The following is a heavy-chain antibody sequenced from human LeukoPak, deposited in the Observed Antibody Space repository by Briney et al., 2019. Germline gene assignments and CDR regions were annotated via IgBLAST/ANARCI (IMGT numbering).Heavy chain of an antibody. CDR1: GFTVSSNY. CDR2: IYSGGST. Sequence: GGSLRLSCAASGFTVSSNYMSWVRQAPGKGLEWVSVIYSGGSTYYADSVKGRFTISRDNSKNTLYLQMNSLRAEDTAVYYCAGEGDIVVVPAATFDYWGQGTLVTVSS. CDR3: AGEGDIVVVPAATFDY. D-gene: IGHD2-2*01. V-gene: IGHV3-53*01. J-gene: IGHJ4*02.